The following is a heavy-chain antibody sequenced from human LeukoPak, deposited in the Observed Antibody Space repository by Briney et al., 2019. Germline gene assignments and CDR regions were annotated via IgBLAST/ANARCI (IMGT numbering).Heavy chain of an antibody. CDR1: GFTFSSYA. CDR3: AREGEMATIRGPLYYFDY. V-gene: IGHV3-64*01. CDR2: ISSNGGST. D-gene: IGHD5-24*01. J-gene: IGHJ4*02. Sequence: PGGSLRLSCAASGFTFSSYAMHWVRQAPGKGLEYVSAISSNGGSTYYANSVKGRFTISRGNSKNTLYLQMGSLRAEDMAVYYCAREGEMATIRGPLYYFDYWGQGTLVTVSS.